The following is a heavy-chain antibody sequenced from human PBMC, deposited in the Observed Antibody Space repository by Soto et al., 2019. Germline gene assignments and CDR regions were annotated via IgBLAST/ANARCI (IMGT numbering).Heavy chain of an antibody. Sequence: ASVKVSCKASGYTFTSYYMHWVRQAPGQGLEWMGIINPSGGSTSYAQKFQGRVTMPRDTSTSTVYMELSSLRSEDTAVYYCARAEGRSSYAEYFQHWGQGTLVTVSS. CDR2: INPSGGST. CDR1: GYTFTSYY. D-gene: IGHD6-13*01. V-gene: IGHV1-46*03. J-gene: IGHJ1*01. CDR3: ARAEGRSSYAEYFQH.